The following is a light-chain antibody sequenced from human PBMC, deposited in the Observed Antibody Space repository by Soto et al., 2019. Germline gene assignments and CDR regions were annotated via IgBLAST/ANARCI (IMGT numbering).Light chain of an antibody. CDR2: GVH. J-gene: IGKJ1*01. CDR1: QSVSSNY. Sequence: EIVLTQSQGALSLSAGERATLPCRASQSVSSNYLAWYQQRPGQAPRLLIYGVHSRATGIPDRFSGSGSGTDLTLTITRLEPEDSAVYHCQQYDKWPRTFGQGTKVDIK. V-gene: IGKV3-20*01. CDR3: QQYDKWPRT.